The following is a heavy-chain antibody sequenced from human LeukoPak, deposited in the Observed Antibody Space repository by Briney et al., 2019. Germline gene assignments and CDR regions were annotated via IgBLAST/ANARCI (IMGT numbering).Heavy chain of an antibody. D-gene: IGHD2-15*01. Sequence: GGSLRLSRAASGFTVSSNYMSWVRQAPGKGLEWVSVIYSGGSTYYADSVKGRFTISRDNSKNTLYLQMNSLRAEDTAVYYCAKVGCSGGSCSSYYYYYYMDVWGKGTTVTISS. CDR3: AKVGCSGGSCSSYYYYYYMDV. V-gene: IGHV3-66*01. CDR1: GFTVSSNY. J-gene: IGHJ6*03. CDR2: IYSGGST.